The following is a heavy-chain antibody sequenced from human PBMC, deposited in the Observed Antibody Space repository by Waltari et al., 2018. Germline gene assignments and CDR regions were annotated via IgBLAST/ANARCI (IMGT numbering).Heavy chain of an antibody. CDR3: AKQLYCGDNCYGNYFDY. J-gene: IGHJ4*02. D-gene: IGHD2-21*01. V-gene: IGHV3-43*02. CDR1: GFSVGDYF. Sequence: ARLEASGGGSVQVGGSLRLSCSVSGFSVGDYFFHWLRQVPGKGLEWVALINGDGDKAFSADSVKGRFTISNDKRTNSLFLQMDSLRRDDTGFYFCAKQLYCGDNCYGNYFDYLGQGTMVTVSS. CDR2: INGDGDKA.